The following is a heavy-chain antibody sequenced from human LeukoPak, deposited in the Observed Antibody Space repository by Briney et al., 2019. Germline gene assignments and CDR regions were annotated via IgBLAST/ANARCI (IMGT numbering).Heavy chain of an antibody. J-gene: IGHJ4*02. V-gene: IGHV3-23*01. CDR2: ISGSGGST. Sequence: GGSLRLSCAASGFTFSSYTMHWVRQAPGKGLEWVSAISGSGGSTYYADSVEGRFTISRDNFKNTLYLQMNRLRGEDRAVYYCAKDYPLDYWGQGTLVTVSS. CDR3: AKDYPLDY. CDR1: GFTFSSYT.